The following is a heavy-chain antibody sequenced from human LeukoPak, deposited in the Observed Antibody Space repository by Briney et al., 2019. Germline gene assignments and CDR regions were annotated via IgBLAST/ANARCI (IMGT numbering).Heavy chain of an antibody. CDR1: GYTLTEFS. Sequence: ASVKVSCKVSGYTLTEFSMHWVRQAPGKGLEWMGWISPYNGNTNYAQKFRGRVTMTTETSTSTAYMELRSLRSDDAAVFYCARDLAIYCDSITCYSLFDYWGQGTLVTVSS. CDR2: ISPYNGNT. D-gene: IGHD2-2*01. V-gene: IGHV1-18*01. CDR3: ARDLAIYCDSITCYSLFDY. J-gene: IGHJ4*02.